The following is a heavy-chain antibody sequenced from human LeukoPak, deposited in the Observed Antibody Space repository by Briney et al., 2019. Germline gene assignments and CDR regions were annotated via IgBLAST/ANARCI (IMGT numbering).Heavy chain of an antibody. D-gene: IGHD4-17*01. CDR3: GGIPNYGDLVYYYYNMDV. J-gene: IGHJ6*03. V-gene: IGHV4-38-2*02. Sequence: PSETLSLTCTVSGYSISSGYYWGWIRQPPGKGLEWIGSIYHSGSTYYNPSLKSRVTISIDTSKNQFSLTLSSVTAADTAVYYCGGIPNYGDLVYYYYNMDVWGKGTTVTISS. CDR1: GYSISSGYY. CDR2: IYHSGST.